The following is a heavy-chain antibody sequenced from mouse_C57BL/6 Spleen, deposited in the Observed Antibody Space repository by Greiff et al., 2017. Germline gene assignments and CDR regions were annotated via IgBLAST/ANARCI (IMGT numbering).Heavy chain of an antibody. J-gene: IGHJ1*03. Sequence: VQGVESGPELVKPGASVKLSCKASGYTFTSYDINWVKQRPGQGLEWIGWIYPRDGSTKYNEKFKGKATLTVDTSSSTAYMELHSLTSEDSAVYFCARLYYDYDEGYFDVWGTGTTVTVSS. CDR2: IYPRDGST. CDR3: ARLYYDYDEGYFDV. V-gene: IGHV1-85*01. CDR1: GYTFTSYD. D-gene: IGHD2-4*01.